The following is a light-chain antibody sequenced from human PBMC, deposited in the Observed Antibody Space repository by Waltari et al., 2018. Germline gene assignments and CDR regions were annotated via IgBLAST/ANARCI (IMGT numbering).Light chain of an antibody. CDR1: QGIANY. Sequence: DIQMTQSPSSLSASVGDRVTITCRASQGIANYLNWYQQKPGKAPKVLIYYVNRLESEVPSRFSGSGSGTEFTLTISSLQPEDFATYYCQQYNTLPWTFGQGTKVEIK. V-gene: IGKV1-17*01. CDR3: QQYNTLPWT. CDR2: YVN. J-gene: IGKJ1*01.